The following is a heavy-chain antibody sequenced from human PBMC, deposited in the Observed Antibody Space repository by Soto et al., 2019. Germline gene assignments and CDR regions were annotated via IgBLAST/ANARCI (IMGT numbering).Heavy chain of an antibody. V-gene: IGHV3-15*07. Sequence: EVQLVESGGGLVKPGGSLRLSCAASGFTFSNAWMNWVRQAPGKGLEWVGRIKNKTDGGTTDYAAPVKGRFTISRDDSKNTLYLQMNSLKTEDTALYYCTTGDYYFLSGYYIFDYWGQGTLVTVSS. CDR2: IKNKTDGGTT. CDR1: GFTFSNAW. D-gene: IGHD3-3*01. J-gene: IGHJ4*02. CDR3: TTGDYYFLSGYYIFDY.